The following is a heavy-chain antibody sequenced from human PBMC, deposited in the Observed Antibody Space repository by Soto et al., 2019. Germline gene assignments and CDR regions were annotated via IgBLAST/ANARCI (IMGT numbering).Heavy chain of an antibody. J-gene: IGHJ3*02. CDR2: IYYSGST. D-gene: IGHD3-3*01. CDR1: GGSMSSYY. CDR3: ARNPFLRFLVSAFDI. V-gene: IGHV4-59*13. Sequence: SETLSLTCTVSGGSMSSYYWSWIRQTPGKGLEWIGYIYYSGSTKYNPSLESRVTISVDTSKNQFSLNLTSVTAADTAVYYCARNPFLRFLVSAFDIWGQGTVVTVSS.